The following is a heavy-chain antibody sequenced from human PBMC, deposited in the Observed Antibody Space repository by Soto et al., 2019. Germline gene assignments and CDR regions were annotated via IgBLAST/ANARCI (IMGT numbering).Heavy chain of an antibody. CDR2: ISYDGSNK. CDR3: AREGPPPTTVTPAFDY. J-gene: IGHJ4*02. Sequence: PGGSLRLSCAASGFTFSSYAMHWVRQAPGKGLEWVAVISYDGSNKYYADSVKGRFTISRDNSKNTLYLQMNSLRAEDTAVYYCAREGPPPTTVTPAFDYWGQGTLVTVSS. D-gene: IGHD4-17*01. V-gene: IGHV3-30-3*01. CDR1: GFTFSSYA.